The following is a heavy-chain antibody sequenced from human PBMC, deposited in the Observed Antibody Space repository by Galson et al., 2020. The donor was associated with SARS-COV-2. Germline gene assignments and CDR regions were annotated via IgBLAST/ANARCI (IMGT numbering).Heavy chain of an antibody. CDR2: IYYSGST. J-gene: IGHJ4*02. V-gene: IGHV4-39*01. D-gene: IGHD3-9*01. CDR1: GGSISSSSYY. CDR3: ASLKLRYFDWLFEGDVGTYYFDY. Sequence: SETLSLTCTVSGGSISSSSYYWGWIRQPPGKGLEWIGSIYYSGSTYYNPSLKSRVTISVATSKNQFSLKLSSVTAADTAVYYCASLKLRYFDWLFEGDVGTYYFDYWGQGTLVTVSS.